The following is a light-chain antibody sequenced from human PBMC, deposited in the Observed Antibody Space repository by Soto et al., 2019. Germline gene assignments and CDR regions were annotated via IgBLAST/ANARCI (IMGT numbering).Light chain of an antibody. CDR2: VAS. V-gene: IGKV3-15*01. CDR3: QQYNNWPPWT. CDR1: QSVSSN. J-gene: IGKJ1*01. Sequence: EIMMTQSPATLSVSPGERATLSCRASQSVSSNLAWYQQKPGQAPRLLIYVASTRATGVPARFSGSGSGTVFTLTISSLQSEDFAVYYCQQYNNWPPWTFGQGTKVEMK.